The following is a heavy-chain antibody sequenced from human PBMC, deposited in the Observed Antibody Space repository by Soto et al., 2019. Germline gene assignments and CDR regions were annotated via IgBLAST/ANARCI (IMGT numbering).Heavy chain of an antibody. J-gene: IGHJ4*02. CDR2: ISSSSSYI. CDR3: ARDTAVAGYFDY. CDR1: GFTFSSYS. V-gene: IGHV3-21*01. D-gene: IGHD6-19*01. Sequence: PGGSLRLSCAASGFTFSSYSMNWVRQAPGKGLEWVSSISSSSSYIYYADSVKGRFTISRDNAKNSLYLQMNSLRAEDTAVYYCARDTAVAGYFDYWGQGTLVTVSS.